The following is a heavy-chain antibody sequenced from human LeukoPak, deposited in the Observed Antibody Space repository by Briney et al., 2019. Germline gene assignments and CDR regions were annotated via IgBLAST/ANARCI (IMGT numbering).Heavy chain of an antibody. CDR2: TSAYNGNT. V-gene: IGHV1-18*01. J-gene: IGHJ4*02. Sequence: ASVKVSCKASGYTFTSYGIRWVRQAPGQGLEWMGWTSAYNGNTNYAQKLQGRVTMTTDTSTSTAYMELRSLRSDDTAVYYCARAYSSGSPFDYWGQGTLVTVSS. D-gene: IGHD6-19*01. CDR1: GYTFTSYG. CDR3: ARAYSSGSPFDY.